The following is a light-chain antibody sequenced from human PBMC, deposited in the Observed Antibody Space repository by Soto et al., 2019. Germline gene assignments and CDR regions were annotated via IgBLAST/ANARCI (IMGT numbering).Light chain of an antibody. Sequence: VSWXQXXXXXAXXXMIFEVSNRPSGVSTHFSGSQSXNTASLTISGXXAEDEADYYCSSYTSSDTYVFGTGTKLTVL. V-gene: IGLV2-14*01. CDR3: SSYTSSDTYV. CDR2: EVS. J-gene: IGLJ1*01.